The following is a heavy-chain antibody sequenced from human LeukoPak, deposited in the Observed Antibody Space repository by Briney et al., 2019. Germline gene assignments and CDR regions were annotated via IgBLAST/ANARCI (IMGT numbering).Heavy chain of an antibody. J-gene: IGHJ4*02. CDR2: IYYSGST. CDR1: GYSISSGYY. Sequence: KPSETLSLTCTVSGYSISSGYYWSWIRQPPGKGLEWIGYIYYSGSTNYNPSLKSRVTISVDTSKNQFSLKLSSVTAADTAVYYCARGVPPDYWGQGTLVTVSS. D-gene: IGHD1-1*01. CDR3: ARGVPPDY. V-gene: IGHV4-61*01.